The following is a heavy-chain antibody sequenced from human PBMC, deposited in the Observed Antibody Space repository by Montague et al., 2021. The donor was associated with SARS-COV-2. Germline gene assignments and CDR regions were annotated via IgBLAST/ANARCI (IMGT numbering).Heavy chain of an antibody. CDR2: IYYSGST. D-gene: IGHD6-19*01. Sequence: SEPLSLTCTVSGGSISSSSYYWGWHRQPPGKGLEWIGSIYYSGSTYYNPSLKSRVTKSVDTTKNQFSLKLSSVTAADTAVYYCARQENSSGWFKADAFDIWGQGTMVTVSS. V-gene: IGHV4-39*01. J-gene: IGHJ3*02. CDR3: ARQENSSGWFKADAFDI. CDR1: GGSISSSSYY.